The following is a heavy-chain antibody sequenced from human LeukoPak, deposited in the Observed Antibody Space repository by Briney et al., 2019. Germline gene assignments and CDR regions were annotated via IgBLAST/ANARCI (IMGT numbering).Heavy chain of an antibody. Sequence: PGGSLRLSCSASGFTFSSYAMHWVRQAPGKGLEYVSAISSNGGSTYYADSVKGRFTISRDNSKNTLYLQMSSLRAEDTAVYYCVKDYTQLVRGYFQHWARAPWSPSPQ. J-gene: IGHJ1*01. CDR3: VKDYTQLVRGYFQH. V-gene: IGHV3-64D*06. D-gene: IGHD6-6*01. CDR2: ISSNGGST. CDR1: GFTFSSYA.